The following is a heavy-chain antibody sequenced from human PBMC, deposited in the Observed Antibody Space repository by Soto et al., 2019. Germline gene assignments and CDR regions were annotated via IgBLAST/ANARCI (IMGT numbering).Heavy chain of an antibody. CDR1: GFTVSSNY. Sequence: GGSLRLSCAASGFTVSSNYMSWVRQAPGKGLEWVSVIYSGGSTYYADSVKGRFTISRDNSKNTLYLQMNSLRAEDTAVYYCARARLSEIMSTLGNYYFDYWGQGTLVTVSS. CDR2: IYSGGST. CDR3: ARARLSEIMSTLGNYYFDY. J-gene: IGHJ4*02. D-gene: IGHD3-16*01. V-gene: IGHV3-66*01.